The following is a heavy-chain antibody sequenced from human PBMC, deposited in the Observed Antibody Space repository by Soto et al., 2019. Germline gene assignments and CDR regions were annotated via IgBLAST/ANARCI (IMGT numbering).Heavy chain of an antibody. V-gene: IGHV3-23*01. CDR1: GFIFSSYA. CDR2: ISGGGGST. J-gene: IGHJ5*01. D-gene: IGHD2-2*01. CDR3: AKHDARRWFDS. Sequence: EVQLLESGGGLVQPGGSQRLSCAASGFIFSSYAISWVRQAPGKGLDWVSTISGGGGSTYYADSVKGRFTISRDNSKNTMYLPMNSLRAEDPARYYCAKHDARRWFDSVGQGTLVVVSS.